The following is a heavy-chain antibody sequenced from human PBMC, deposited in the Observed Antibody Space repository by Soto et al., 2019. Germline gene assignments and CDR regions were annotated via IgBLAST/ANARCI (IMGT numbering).Heavy chain of an antibody. D-gene: IGHD3-9*01. J-gene: IGHJ4*02. V-gene: IGHV1-3*01. CDR1: GYTFTSYA. CDR2: INAGNGNT. CDR3: ARVSHDILTGFAAYYFDY. Sequence: ASVKVSCKASGYTFTSYAMHWVRQAPGQGLEWMGWINAGNGNTKYSQKFQGRVTITRDTSASTAYMELSSLRSEDTAVYYCARVSHDILTGFAAYYFDYWGQGTLVTVSS.